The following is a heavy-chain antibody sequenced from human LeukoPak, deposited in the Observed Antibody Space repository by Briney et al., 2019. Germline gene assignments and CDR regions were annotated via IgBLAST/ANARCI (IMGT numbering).Heavy chain of an antibody. Sequence: SETLSLTCTVSGGSISSYYWSWIRQPPGKGLEWIGYIYYSGSTNYNPSLKSRVTISVDTSKNQFSLKLSSVTAADTAVYYCARGSWGVRGVLNYFDYWGQGTLVTVSS. CDR3: ARGSWGVRGVLNYFDY. J-gene: IGHJ4*02. CDR1: GGSISSYY. CDR2: IYYSGST. D-gene: IGHD3-10*01. V-gene: IGHV4-59*01.